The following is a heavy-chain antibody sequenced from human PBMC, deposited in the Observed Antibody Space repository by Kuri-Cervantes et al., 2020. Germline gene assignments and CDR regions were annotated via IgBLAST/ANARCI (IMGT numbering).Heavy chain of an antibody. CDR3: ARHTVLQPKFYYYYMDV. J-gene: IGHJ6*03. Sequence: ASVKVSCKASEYTFTNYDINWVRQATGQGLEWMGWMNPNSGNTGYAQKFKGRVTMTWNTSISTAYMELSSLRSQDTAVYFCARHTVLQPKFYYYYMDVWGKGTTVTVSS. D-gene: IGHD4-11*01. CDR1: EYTFTNYD. CDR2: MNPNSGNT. V-gene: IGHV1-8*02.